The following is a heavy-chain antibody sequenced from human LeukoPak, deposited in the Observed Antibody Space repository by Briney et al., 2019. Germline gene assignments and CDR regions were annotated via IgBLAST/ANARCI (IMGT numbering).Heavy chain of an antibody. CDR1: GFAFRNAW. Sequence: GGSLRLSCAASGFAFRNAWMSWVRQAPGKGLEWVGRIKSKTDGGSTDYAAPVKGRFTISRDDSKNTLYLQMNSLKTEDTAVYYCTTGGYGGQFDYWGQGTLVTVSS. CDR3: TTGGYGGQFDY. CDR2: IKSKTDGGST. D-gene: IGHD5-12*01. V-gene: IGHV3-15*01. J-gene: IGHJ4*02.